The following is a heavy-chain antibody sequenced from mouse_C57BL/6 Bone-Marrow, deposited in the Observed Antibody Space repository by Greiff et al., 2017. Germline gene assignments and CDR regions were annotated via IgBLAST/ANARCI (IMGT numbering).Heavy chain of an antibody. D-gene: IGHD2-3*01. CDR1: GFSLTSYG. Sequence: VQLQESGPGLVQPSQSLSITCTVSGFSLTSYGVHWVRQSPGKGLEWLGVIWSGGSTDYNAAFISRLSISKDNSKSQVFFKMNSLQAEDTAIYYCARNEGDGYLWYFDVWGTGTTVTVSS. CDR2: IWSGGST. CDR3: ARNEGDGYLWYFDV. J-gene: IGHJ1*03. V-gene: IGHV2-2*01.